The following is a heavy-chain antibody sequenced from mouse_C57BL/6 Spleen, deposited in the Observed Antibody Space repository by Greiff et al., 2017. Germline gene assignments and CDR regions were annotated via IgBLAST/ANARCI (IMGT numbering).Heavy chain of an antibody. V-gene: IGHV1-26*01. Sequence: VQLQQSGPELVKPGASVKISCKASGYTFTDYYMNWVKQSHGKSLEWIGDINPNNGGTSYNQKFKGKATLTVDKSSSTAYMELRSLTSEDSAVYYCARPAYYSNPWFAYWGQGTLVTVSA. J-gene: IGHJ3*01. CDR1: GYTFTDYY. D-gene: IGHD2-5*01. CDR2: INPNNGGT. CDR3: ARPAYYSNPWFAY.